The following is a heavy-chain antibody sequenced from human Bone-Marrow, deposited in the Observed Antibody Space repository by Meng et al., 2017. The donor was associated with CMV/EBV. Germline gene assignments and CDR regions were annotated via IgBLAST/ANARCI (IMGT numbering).Heavy chain of an antibody. V-gene: IGHV3-30*02. CDR1: GFTFSSYG. D-gene: IGHD3-10*01. J-gene: IGHJ4*02. CDR2: IRYDGGNK. Sequence: GGSLRLSCAASGFTFSSYGMSWVRQAPGKGLDWVAFIRYDGGNKYYADAVKGRFTISSDNPKNTLYLQMNSLRAEDTAVYYCAKDYLASGSSPHFFGYWGQGTLVTVSS. CDR3: AKDYLASGSSPHFFGY.